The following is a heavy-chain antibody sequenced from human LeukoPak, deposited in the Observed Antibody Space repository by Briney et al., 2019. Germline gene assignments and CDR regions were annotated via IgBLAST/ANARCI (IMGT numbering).Heavy chain of an antibody. CDR1: GGTFSSYA. D-gene: IGHD4-17*01. CDR2: MNPNSGNT. J-gene: IGHJ4*02. CDR3: ARTAILYGDVNLDY. Sequence: ASVKVSCKASGGTFSSYAISWVRQAPGQGLEWMGWMNPNSGNTGYAQKFQGRVTMTRNTSISTAYMELSSLRSEDTAVYYCARTAILYGDVNLDYWGQGTLVTVSS. V-gene: IGHV1-8*02.